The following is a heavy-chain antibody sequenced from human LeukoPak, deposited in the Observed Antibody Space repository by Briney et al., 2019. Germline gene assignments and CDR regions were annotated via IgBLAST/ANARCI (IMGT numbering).Heavy chain of an antibody. D-gene: IGHD1-14*01. CDR2: ISSSSSYI. Sequence: PGGSLRLSCAASGFTFSSYSMNWVRKAPGQGLERVSSISSSSSYIYYADSVKGRFTISRDNAKNSLYLQMNSLGAEDTAVYYCARTSSEGQAEINYYYYMDVWGKGTTVTVSS. J-gene: IGHJ6*03. V-gene: IGHV3-21*01. CDR1: GFTFSSYS. CDR3: ARTSSEGQAEINYYYYMDV.